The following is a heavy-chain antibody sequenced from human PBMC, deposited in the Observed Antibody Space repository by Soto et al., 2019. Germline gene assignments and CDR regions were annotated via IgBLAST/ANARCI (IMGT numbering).Heavy chain of an antibody. J-gene: IGHJ4*02. D-gene: IGHD3-22*01. CDR2: VWYDGSKQ. Sequence: GGPLRLSCAASGFTFSHYGIDWVRQAPGKGLEWVAGVWYDGSKQYYADSVKGRFTVFRDNSKNTVYLQMNSLRPEDTAVYYCTTDPVTMIVVVPSSGWGQGTLVTVSS. CDR1: GFTFSHYG. CDR3: TTDPVTMIVVVPSSG. V-gene: IGHV3-33*03.